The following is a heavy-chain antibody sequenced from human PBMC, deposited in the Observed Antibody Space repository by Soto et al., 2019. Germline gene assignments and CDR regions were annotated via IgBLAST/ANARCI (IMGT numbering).Heavy chain of an antibody. Sequence: XETLSLTCAVAGYSISSGYYWGWIRQPPGKGLEWIESISHSGSTYYSPSLKSRVTISLDTSKNQFSLNLMSVTAADTPVYYCARGPEMRFDYWGQGIRVTVSS. J-gene: IGHJ4*02. CDR2: ISHSGST. CDR3: ARGPEMRFDY. CDR1: GYSISSGYY. V-gene: IGHV4-38-2*01.